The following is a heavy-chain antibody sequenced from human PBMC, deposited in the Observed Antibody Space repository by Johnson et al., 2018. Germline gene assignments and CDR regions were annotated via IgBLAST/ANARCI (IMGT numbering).Heavy chain of an antibody. CDR2: ISYDGSNK. CDR1: GFTFSSYG. D-gene: IGHD3-10*01. V-gene: IGHV3-30*18. CDR3: AKRDYYGSGAPYYYYGMDV. J-gene: IGHJ6*02. Sequence: QVQLVQSGGGVVQPGRSLRLSCAASGFTFSSYGMHWVRQAPGKGLEWVAVISYDGSNKYFADSVKGRFTISGDNSKNTRYLQMNSLRAEDTAVYYCAKRDYYGSGAPYYYYGMDVWGQGTTGTVSS.